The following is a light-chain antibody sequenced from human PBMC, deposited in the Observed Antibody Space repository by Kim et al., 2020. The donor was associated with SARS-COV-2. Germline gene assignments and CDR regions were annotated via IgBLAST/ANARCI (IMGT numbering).Light chain of an antibody. Sequence: DIQMTQSPSTLSASVGDRVTITCRASQSIGSWLAWYQQRPGKAPKLLIYKASSLESGVPSRFSGSGSGTEFTLTITSLQPDDFAVYYCQQYNDYQYTFGQGTKLEIK. J-gene: IGKJ2*01. V-gene: IGKV1-5*03. CDR2: KAS. CDR1: QSIGSW. CDR3: QQYNDYQYT.